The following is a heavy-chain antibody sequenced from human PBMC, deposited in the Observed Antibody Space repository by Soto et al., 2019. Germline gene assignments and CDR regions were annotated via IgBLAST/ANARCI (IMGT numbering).Heavy chain of an antibody. J-gene: IGHJ4*02. CDR1: GFTFSDYY. Sequence: QVQLVVSGGGLVKPGGSLRLSCAASGFTFSDYYMSWIRQPPGKGLEWVSYISPSGSPIYYADSVNGRFTISRDNAKDSLSLQMNNLRAEDTAVYYCAKLYNGYSYGYSDFWGQGTLVTVSS. D-gene: IGHD5-18*01. CDR2: ISPSGSPI. V-gene: IGHV3-11*01. CDR3: AKLYNGYSYGYSDF.